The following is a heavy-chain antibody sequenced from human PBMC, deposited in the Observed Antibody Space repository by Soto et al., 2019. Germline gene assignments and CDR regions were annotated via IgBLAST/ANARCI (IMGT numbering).Heavy chain of an antibody. J-gene: IGHJ4*02. CDR3: AKVGVSTAGSFDY. CDR1: GFTFSRHG. CDR2: INPSGDST. V-gene: IGHV3-23*01. D-gene: IGHD6-13*01. Sequence: GGSLRLSCVASGFTFSRHGLSWVRQAPGKGLEWVSTINPSGDSTFYADSVKGRFTISRDNSKNTVYLQMNSLSVGDTAVYLCAKVGVSTAGSFDYWGQGALVTVS.